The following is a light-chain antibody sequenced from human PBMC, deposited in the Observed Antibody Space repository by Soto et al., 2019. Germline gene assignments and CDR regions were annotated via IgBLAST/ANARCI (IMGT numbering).Light chain of an antibody. CDR3: QSYDNSLSGSHVI. CDR2: DNN. J-gene: IGLJ2*01. V-gene: IGLV1-40*01. CDR1: SSNIGAGYD. Sequence: QSVLTQPPSVSGAPGQRVTISCTGSSSNIGAGYDVHWYQQLPDTAPKLLIYDNNSRPSGVPGRFSASKSGTSASLAITGHQAEDEGDYYCQSYDNSLSGSHVIFGGGTQLTVL.